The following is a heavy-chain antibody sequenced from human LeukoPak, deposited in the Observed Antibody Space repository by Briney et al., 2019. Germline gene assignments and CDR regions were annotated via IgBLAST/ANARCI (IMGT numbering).Heavy chain of an antibody. D-gene: IGHD2-21*01. V-gene: IGHV4-4*02. CDR3: ANGGPGILWW. J-gene: IGHJ4*02. Sequence: SETLSLTCAVSGGSISGSNWWSWVRLPPGKGLEWIGRIYTSGSTNYNPSLKSRVTISVDTSKNQFSLKLSSVTAADTAVYYCANGGPGILWWWGQGTLVTVSS. CDR2: IYTSGST. CDR1: GGSISGSNW.